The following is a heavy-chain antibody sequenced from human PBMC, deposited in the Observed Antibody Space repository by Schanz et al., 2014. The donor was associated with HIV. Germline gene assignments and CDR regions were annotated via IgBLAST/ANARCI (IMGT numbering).Heavy chain of an antibody. CDR1: GFTFSRYW. D-gene: IGHD3-3*01. J-gene: IGHJ5*02. Sequence: EVQLVESGGGLVQPGGSLRLSCAASGFTFSRYWMSWVRQAPGKGLEWVANIKQDGSEKYYVDSVKGRFAISRDNAKNSLYLQMNSLRAEDTAVYYCAKEEWFRFDPWGQGTLVTVSS. CDR3: AKEEWFRFDP. V-gene: IGHV3-7*01. CDR2: IKQDGSEK.